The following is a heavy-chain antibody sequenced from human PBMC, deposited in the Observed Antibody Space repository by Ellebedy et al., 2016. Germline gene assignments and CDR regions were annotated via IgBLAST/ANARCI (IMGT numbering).Heavy chain of an antibody. CDR1: GYTFTAYY. Sequence: ASVKVSCXASGYTFTAYYIHGVRQAPGQGLEWMGWINPHSGGTNFAQKFQGRVTMTRDTSISTAYMELSKLRSDDTAVYYCTRFSSTWYWFDPWGQGTLVTVS. CDR3: TRFSSTWYWFDP. V-gene: IGHV1-2*02. CDR2: INPHSGGT. J-gene: IGHJ5*02. D-gene: IGHD6-13*01.